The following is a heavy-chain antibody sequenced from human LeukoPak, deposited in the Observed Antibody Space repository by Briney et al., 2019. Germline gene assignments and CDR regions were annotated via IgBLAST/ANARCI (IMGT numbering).Heavy chain of an antibody. V-gene: IGHV3-23*01. CDR3: ARVYLSQQLVPGLDY. CDR2: ISGSGGST. D-gene: IGHD6-13*01. J-gene: IGHJ4*02. Sequence: GGSLRLSCAAPGFTFSSYAMSWVRQAPGKGLEWVSAISGSGGSTYYADSVKGRFTISRDNAKNSLYLQMNSLRAGDTAVYYCARVYLSQQLVPGLDYWGQGTLVTVSS. CDR1: GFTFSSYA.